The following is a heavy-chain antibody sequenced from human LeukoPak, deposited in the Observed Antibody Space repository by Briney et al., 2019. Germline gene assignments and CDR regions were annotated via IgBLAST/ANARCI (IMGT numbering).Heavy chain of an antibody. CDR1: GYSISSGSY. CDR3: ARGAAVALPMFDP. D-gene: IGHD6-19*01. Sequence: PSETLSLTCTVSGYSISSGSYWGWIRQPPGKGLEWIGSIYHSGSTYYNPSLKSRVTISVDTSKNQFSLKLSSVTAADTAVYYCARGAAVALPMFDPWGQGTLVTVSS. CDR2: IYHSGST. V-gene: IGHV4-38-2*02. J-gene: IGHJ5*02.